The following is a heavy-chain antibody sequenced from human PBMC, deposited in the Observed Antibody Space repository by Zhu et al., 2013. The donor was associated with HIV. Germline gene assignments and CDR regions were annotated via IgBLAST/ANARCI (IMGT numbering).Heavy chain of an antibody. Sequence: VQLVESGGGVVQPGRSLRLSCAASGFTFSSYAMHWVRQAPGKGLEWVAVISYDGSNKYYADSVKGRFTISRDNSKNTLYLQMNSLRSEDTAVYYCARDRERGIVVVPAAPGTIYGMDVWGQGTTVTVSS. J-gene: IGHJ6*02. V-gene: IGHV3-30-3*01. D-gene: IGHD2-2*01. CDR2: ISYDGSNK. CDR1: GFTFSSYA. CDR3: ARDRERGIVVVPAAPGTIYGMDV.